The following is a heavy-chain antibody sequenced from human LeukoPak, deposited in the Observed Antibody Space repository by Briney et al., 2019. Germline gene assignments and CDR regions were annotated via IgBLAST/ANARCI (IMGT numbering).Heavy chain of an antibody. V-gene: IGHV4-39*07. CDR3: ARDKSRRYSNNWSPGGGGFHP. J-gene: IGHJ5*02. CDR1: GGSISSSSYY. D-gene: IGHD6-13*01. CDR2: IYYSGST. Sequence: PSETLSLTCTVSGGSISSSSYYWGWIRQPPGKGLEWIGSIYYSGSTYYNPSLKSRVTISVDTSKNQFSLKLSSVTAADTAVYYCARDKSRRYSNNWSPGGGGFHPWGQGILVTVSS.